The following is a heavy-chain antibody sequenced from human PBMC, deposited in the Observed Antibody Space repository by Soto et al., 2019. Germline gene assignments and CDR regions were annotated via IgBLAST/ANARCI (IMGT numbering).Heavy chain of an antibody. CDR1: GGSISSGGYY. V-gene: IGHV4-31*03. Sequence: QVQLQESGPGLVKPSQTLSLTCTVSGGSISSGGYYWSWIRQHPGKGLEWIGYIYYSGSTYYNPSLKRRVTISVDTSKNQFSLKLSSVTAADTAVYYCARRAPRYSSSSSGWFDPWGQGTLVTVSS. D-gene: IGHD6-6*01. CDR3: ARRAPRYSSSSSGWFDP. CDR2: IYYSGST. J-gene: IGHJ5*02.